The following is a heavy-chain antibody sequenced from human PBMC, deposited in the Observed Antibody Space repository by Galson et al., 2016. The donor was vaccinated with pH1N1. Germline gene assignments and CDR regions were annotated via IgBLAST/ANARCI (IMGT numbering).Heavy chain of an antibody. CDR1: GFSLSTSGVG. CDR2: IYWDDDK. CDR3: TNSSRDCNGGVWYWGFDY. D-gene: IGHD2-8*02. Sequence: PALVKPTQTLTLTCTFSGFSLSTSGVGVGWIRQPPGKALEWLALIYWDDDKRYSPSLKSRLTITKDTAKNQVVLTMTNMDPFDTVTYYCTNSSRDCNGGVWYWGFDYWGQGTLVTVSS. V-gene: IGHV2-5*02. J-gene: IGHJ4*02.